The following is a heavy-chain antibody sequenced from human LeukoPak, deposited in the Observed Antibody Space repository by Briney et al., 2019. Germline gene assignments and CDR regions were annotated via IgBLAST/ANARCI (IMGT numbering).Heavy chain of an antibody. J-gene: IGHJ6*03. CDR1: GFTFDDYG. V-gene: IGHV3-20*04. CDR3: ARDQTQWEPLRRREYYYMDV. CDR2: INWNGGST. D-gene: IGHD1-26*01. Sequence: GGSLRLSCAASGFTFDDYGLSWVRQAPGKGLEWVSTINWNGGSTGYADSVKGRFTISRDNAKNSLYLQMNSLRAEDTAVYYCARDQTQWEPLRRREYYYMDVWGKGNTVTVSS.